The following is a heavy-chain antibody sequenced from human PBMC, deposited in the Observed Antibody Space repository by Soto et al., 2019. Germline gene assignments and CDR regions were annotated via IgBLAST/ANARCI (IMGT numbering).Heavy chain of an antibody. CDR3: AKDTPRYCSGGSCYSSFDP. CDR2: ISYDGSNK. V-gene: IGHV3-30*18. D-gene: IGHD2-15*01. CDR1: GFTFSSYG. J-gene: IGHJ5*02. Sequence: QVQLVESGGGVVQPGRSLRLSCAASGFTFSSYGMHWVRQAPGKGLEWVAVISYDGSNKYYADSVKGRFTISRDNSKNTLYLQMNSLRAEDTAVYYCAKDTPRYCSGGSCYSSFDPWGQGTRVTVSS.